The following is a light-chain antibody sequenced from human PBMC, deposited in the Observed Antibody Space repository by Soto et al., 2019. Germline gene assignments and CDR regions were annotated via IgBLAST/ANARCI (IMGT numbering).Light chain of an antibody. Sequence: EIVMTQSPATLSVSPGERATLSCRASQSVSNNLAWYQQKPGQAPSLLIYGASTRATGIPARFSGSGSGTEFTLTISSLQSEDFAVYYCQQRAKWPSTFGPGTKVE. V-gene: IGKV3-15*01. J-gene: IGKJ2*02. CDR1: QSVSNN. CDR3: QQRAKWPST. CDR2: GAS.